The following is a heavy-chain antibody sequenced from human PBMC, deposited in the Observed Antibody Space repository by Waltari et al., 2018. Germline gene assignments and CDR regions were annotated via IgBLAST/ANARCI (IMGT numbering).Heavy chain of an antibody. V-gene: IGHV1-2*02. CDR2: INPNSGGT. CDR3: ARVYSSGYYYVDYFDY. Sequence: QVQLVQSGAEVKKPGASVKVSCKASGYTFTGYYMHWVRQAPGQGLEWMGWINPNSGGTNYAQKFQGRVTMTRDTSISTAYMELSRLRSDDTAVYYCARVYSSGYYYVDYFDYWGQGTLVIVSS. CDR1: GYTFTGYY. D-gene: IGHD3-22*01. J-gene: IGHJ4*02.